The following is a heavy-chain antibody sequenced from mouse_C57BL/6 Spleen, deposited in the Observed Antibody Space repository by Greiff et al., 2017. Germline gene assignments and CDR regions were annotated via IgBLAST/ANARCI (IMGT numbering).Heavy chain of an antibody. CDR3: SSSPPYSNDYAKDY. J-gene: IGHJ4*01. Sequence: VQLQQSGAELARPGASVKMSCKASGYTFTSYTMHWVKQRPGQGLEWIGYINPSSGYTKYNQKFKDKATLTADKSSSTAYMQLSSLTSEDSAVYYCSSSPPYSNDYAKDYWGQGTSVTVSS. CDR1: GYTFTSYT. D-gene: IGHD2-5*01. V-gene: IGHV1-4*01. CDR2: INPSSGYT.